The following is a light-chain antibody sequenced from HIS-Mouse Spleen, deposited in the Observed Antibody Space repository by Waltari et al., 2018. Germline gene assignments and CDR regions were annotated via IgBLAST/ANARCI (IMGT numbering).Light chain of an antibody. CDR2: EDS. CDR1: ALTKKY. V-gene: IGLV3-10*01. Sequence: SYELTQPPSVSVSPGQTARITCPGDALTKKYAYWYQPKSGQAPVLVIYEDSKRPSGIPERFSGSSSGTMATLTISGAQVEDEADYYCYSTDSSGNHRVFGGGTKLTVL. J-gene: IGLJ2*01. CDR3: YSTDSSGNHRV.